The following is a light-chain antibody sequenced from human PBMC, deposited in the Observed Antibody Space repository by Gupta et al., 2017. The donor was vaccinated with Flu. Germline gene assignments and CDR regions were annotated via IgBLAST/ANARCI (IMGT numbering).Light chain of an antibody. Sequence: DVLLTQSLLSLPVTPGEPASISCRSSQSLLYKNGNNYLDWYLKKPGQSPQLLIYMGSNRAPGVADRFSGSGSGTDFTLKISRVEAEDVGVYYCMQGLQIPRTFGQGTKVELK. CDR3: MQGLQIPRT. V-gene: IGKV2-28*01. J-gene: IGKJ1*01. CDR2: MGS. CDR1: QSLLYKNGNNY.